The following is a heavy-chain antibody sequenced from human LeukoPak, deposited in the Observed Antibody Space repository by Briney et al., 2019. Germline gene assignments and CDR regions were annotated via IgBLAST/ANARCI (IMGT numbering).Heavy chain of an antibody. CDR2: ISAYTGNT. D-gene: IGHD1-26*01. CDR3: ATDLIVGATLAGGHDSFDI. CDR1: GYTFTSYG. V-gene: IGHV1-18*01. J-gene: IGHJ3*02. Sequence: GASVKVSCKASGYTFTSYGISGVRQVPGQGLEWMGWISAYTGNTNYAQNLQGRVTMTTDTSTRTAYMDLRSLSSDDTAVYYCATDLIVGATLAGGHDSFDIWGQGTMVTVSS.